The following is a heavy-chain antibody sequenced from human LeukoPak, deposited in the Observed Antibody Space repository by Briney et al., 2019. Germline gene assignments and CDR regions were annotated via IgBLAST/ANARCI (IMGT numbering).Heavy chain of an antibody. CDR2: TYQSGDT. Sequence: SETLSLTCTVSGRSISSSNYYWGWIRQPPGKGLEGIGTTYQSGDTYFTPSLKSRVTISVEPSKNQFSLKLSSVTAADTALYYCARHGVGGVPDYWGQGTLVTVSS. D-gene: IGHD3-16*01. CDR1: GRSISSSNYY. J-gene: IGHJ4*02. V-gene: IGHV4-39*01. CDR3: ARHGVGGVPDY.